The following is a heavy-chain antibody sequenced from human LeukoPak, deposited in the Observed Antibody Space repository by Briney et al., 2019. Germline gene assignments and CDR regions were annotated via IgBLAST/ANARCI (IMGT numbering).Heavy chain of an antibody. CDR2: IYYSGRT. D-gene: IGHD3-9*01. J-gene: IGHJ5*02. CDR1: GGSISSGGYY. V-gene: IGHV4-31*03. Sequence: SESLSLTCTVSGGSISSGGYYSGWIRQHPGKGLEWIGYIYYSGRTYYHPSLKSRVTISVDTSKNQFSLKLSSVTAADTAVYYCAREERDYDILTGYLGVGRFGFDPWGQGTLVTVSS. CDR3: AREERDYDILTGYLGVGRFGFDP.